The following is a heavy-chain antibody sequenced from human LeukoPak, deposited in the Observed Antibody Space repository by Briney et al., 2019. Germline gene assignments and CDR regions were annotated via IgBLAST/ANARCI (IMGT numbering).Heavy chain of an antibody. V-gene: IGHV3-30*04. CDR3: ARDQITMVREGRAFDI. CDR2: ISYDGSNK. Sequence: PGRSLRLSCAASGFTFSSYAMHWVRQAPGKGLEWVAVISYDGSNKYYADSVKGRFTISRDNSKNTLYLQMNSLRAEDTAVYYCARDQITMVREGRAFDIWGQGTMVTVSS. D-gene: IGHD3-10*01. CDR1: GFTFSSYA. J-gene: IGHJ3*02.